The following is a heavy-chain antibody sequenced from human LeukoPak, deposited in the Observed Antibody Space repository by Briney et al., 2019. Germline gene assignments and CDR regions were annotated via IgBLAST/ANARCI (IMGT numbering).Heavy chain of an antibody. J-gene: IGHJ3*02. CDR1: QFTFTDAW. CDR2: IKSKSDGGTT. CDR3: TTSIFTGPWKGAFDI. D-gene: IGHD3-9*01. V-gene: IGHV3-15*01. Sequence: GGSLRLSCAASQFTFTDAWMSWVRQAPGKGLEWVGRIKSKSDGGTTDYAAPVQCRFTISRDDSKNTLYVQMNSLQTEEKAVYYCTTSIFTGPWKGAFDIWGQGTVVTVSS.